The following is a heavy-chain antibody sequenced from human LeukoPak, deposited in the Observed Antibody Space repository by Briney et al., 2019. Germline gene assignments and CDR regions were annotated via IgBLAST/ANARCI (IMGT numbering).Heavy chain of an antibody. Sequence: GGSLRLSCAASGCTFSSYAMSWVRQAPGKGLEWVSAISGSGGSTYYADSVKGRFTISRDNSKNTLYLQMNSLRAEDTAVYYCAKDLGYSYGHFDYWGQGTLVTVSS. D-gene: IGHD5-18*01. CDR3: AKDLGYSYGHFDY. CDR2: ISGSGGST. CDR1: GCTFSSYA. J-gene: IGHJ4*02. V-gene: IGHV3-23*01.